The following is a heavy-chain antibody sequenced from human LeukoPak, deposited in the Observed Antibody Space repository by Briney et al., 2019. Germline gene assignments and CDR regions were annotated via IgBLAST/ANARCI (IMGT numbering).Heavy chain of an antibody. CDR3: TRVGYIDEGIDY. V-gene: IGHV3-7*04. D-gene: IGHD5-24*01. J-gene: IGHJ4*02. Sequence: GGSLRLSCVASGFPFSSYWMTWVRQAPGKGLEWVANIKQDGSKKSYVDSVKGRFTISRDNAKNSLYLQMNSLRAEDTAIYYCTRVGYIDEGIDYWGQGVLVTVSS. CDR1: GFPFSSYW. CDR2: IKQDGSKK.